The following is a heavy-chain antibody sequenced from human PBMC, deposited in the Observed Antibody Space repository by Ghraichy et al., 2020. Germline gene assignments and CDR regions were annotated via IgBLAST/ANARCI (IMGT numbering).Heavy chain of an antibody. CDR1: GFTFNKFW. V-gene: IGHV3-7*03. Sequence: LSLTCGASGFTFNKFWMTWVRQAPGKGLEWVANINDDGKETYYVDSVKGRFTISRDNAKYSLYLQMNSLRLEDTAVYYCARDPSYGALDYWGQGTLVTVSS. J-gene: IGHJ4*02. CDR2: INDDGKET. CDR3: ARDPSYGALDY. D-gene: IGHD4-17*01.